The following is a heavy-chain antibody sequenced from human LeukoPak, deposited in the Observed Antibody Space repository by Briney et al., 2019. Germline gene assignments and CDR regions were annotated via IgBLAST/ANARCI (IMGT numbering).Heavy chain of an antibody. CDR2: ISSSSSYI. Sequence: PGGSLRRSCAGSGFTFSSYSVNGVRQAPGKGLEWVSSISSSSSYIYYADSAKGRFTISRDNAKSSLYLQMNSLRAEDTAVYYCARDPYSGSYGADYYYYMDVWGKGTTVTISS. V-gene: IGHV3-21*01. CDR1: GFTFSSYS. D-gene: IGHD1-26*01. CDR3: ARDPYSGSYGADYYYYMDV. J-gene: IGHJ6*03.